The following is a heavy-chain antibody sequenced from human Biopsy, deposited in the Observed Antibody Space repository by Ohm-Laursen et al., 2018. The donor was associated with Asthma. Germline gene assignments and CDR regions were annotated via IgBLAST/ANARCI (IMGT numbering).Heavy chain of an antibody. CDR2: ISFDGRYE. Sequence: SLRLSCAASGFSFGSFGMHWVRQVPGKGPEWVALISFDGRYEYYADSVKGRFTVSRDNPMKRLYLQMSSLTAEDTAVYYCASRGGDFWSGYYMDYWGQGTLVTVSS. V-gene: IGHV3-30*03. CDR3: ASRGGDFWSGYYMDY. D-gene: IGHD3-3*01. CDR1: GFSFGSFG. J-gene: IGHJ4*02.